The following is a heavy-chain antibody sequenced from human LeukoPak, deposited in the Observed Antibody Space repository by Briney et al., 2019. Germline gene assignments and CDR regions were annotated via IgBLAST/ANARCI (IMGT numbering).Heavy chain of an antibody. D-gene: IGHD6-13*01. Sequence: SETLSLTCTVSGGSISSSSYYWGWIRQPPGKGLEWIGSIYYSGSTYYNPSLKSRVTMSVDTSKNQFSLKLSSVTAADTAVYYCARHVVGAAAGRLAYYYMDVWGKGTTVTISS. J-gene: IGHJ6*03. CDR1: GGSISSSSYY. CDR2: IYYSGST. V-gene: IGHV4-39*01. CDR3: ARHVVGAAAGRLAYYYMDV.